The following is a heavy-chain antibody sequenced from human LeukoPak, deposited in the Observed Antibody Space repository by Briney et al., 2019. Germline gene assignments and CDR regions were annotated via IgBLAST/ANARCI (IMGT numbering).Heavy chain of an antibody. D-gene: IGHD3-9*01. CDR3: ARLDILTGYYSEVNYYYYSMDV. CDR1: GYSFTSYW. Sequence: GESLKISCKRSGYSFTSYWIGWVRQMPGKGLEWLGIIYPGDSDTRYSPSFQGQGTIPADKSISTAYLQWSSLKASDTAMYYCARLDILTGYYSEVNYYYYSMDVWGKGTTVTVSS. V-gene: IGHV5-51*01. J-gene: IGHJ6*03. CDR2: IYPGDSDT.